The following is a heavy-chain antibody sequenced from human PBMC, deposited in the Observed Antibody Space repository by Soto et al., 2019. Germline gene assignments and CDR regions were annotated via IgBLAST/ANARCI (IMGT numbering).Heavy chain of an antibody. Sequence: PSETLSLTCAVYGGSFSGYYWSWIRQPPGKGLEWIGEINHSGSTNYNPSLKSRVTISVDTSKNLFSLKLSSVTAADTAVYYCASLVGGYYGSGSDYYFDYWGQGTLVTVSS. J-gene: IGHJ4*02. CDR1: GGSFSGYY. CDR2: INHSGST. CDR3: ASLVGGYYGSGSDYYFDY. D-gene: IGHD3-10*01. V-gene: IGHV4-34*01.